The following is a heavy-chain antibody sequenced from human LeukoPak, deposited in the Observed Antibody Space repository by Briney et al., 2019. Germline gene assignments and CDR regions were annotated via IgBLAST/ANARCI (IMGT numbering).Heavy chain of an antibody. CDR1: GFTFSSYA. J-gene: IGHJ3*02. CDR2: ISGSGDST. D-gene: IGHD3-3*01. Sequence: PGGSLRLSCAASGFTFSSYAMSWVRQAPGKGLEWVSTISGSGDSTYYADSVKGRFTISRDNSKNRLYLQMNSLRAEDTAVYYCAKVYVFWSAYYGFDIWGQGTMVTVSS. V-gene: IGHV3-23*01. CDR3: AKVYVFWSAYYGFDI.